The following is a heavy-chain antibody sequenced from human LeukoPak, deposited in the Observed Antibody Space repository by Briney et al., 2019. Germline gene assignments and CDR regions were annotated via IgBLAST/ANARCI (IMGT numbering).Heavy chain of an antibody. CDR1: GGSFSGYY. D-gene: IGHD2-2*01. Sequence: SETLSLTCAVYGGSFSGYYWSWIRQPPGKGLEWIGEINHSGSTNYNPSLESRVTISVDTSKNQFSLKLSSVTAADTAVYYCARAPDIVVVPAMYNWFDPWGQGTLVTVSS. CDR2: INHSGST. J-gene: IGHJ5*02. V-gene: IGHV4-34*01. CDR3: ARAPDIVVVPAMYNWFDP.